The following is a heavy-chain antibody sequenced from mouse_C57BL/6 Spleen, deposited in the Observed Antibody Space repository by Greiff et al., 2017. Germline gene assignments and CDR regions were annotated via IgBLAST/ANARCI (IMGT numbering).Heavy chain of an antibody. CDR3: TRWVLHCDY. CDR2: IDPETGGT. CDR1: GYTFTDYE. J-gene: IGHJ2*01. D-gene: IGHD2-14*01. Sequence: VQVVESGAELVRPGASVTLSCKASGYTFTDYEMHWVKQTPVHGLEWIGAIDPETGGTAYTQKFKGKAILTADKSSSTAYMELRSLTSEDSAVXYCTRWVLHCDYWGQGTTLTVSS. V-gene: IGHV1-15*01.